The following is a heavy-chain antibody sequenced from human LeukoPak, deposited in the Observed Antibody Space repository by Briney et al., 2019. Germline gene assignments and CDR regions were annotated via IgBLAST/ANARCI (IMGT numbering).Heavy chain of an antibody. CDR3: PKDFGNYYDRSGYPPIEY. J-gene: IGHJ4*02. CDR2: INQSGSEK. CDR1: GFTFSSYC. V-gene: IGHV3-7*03. D-gene: IGHD3-22*01. Sequence: GGSLRLSCAASGFTFSSYCMSWVRQAPGKGLEWVANINQSGSEKYYVDSVKGRFTISRDNAKNSLYLQMNSLRAEDTAVYCWPKDFGNYYDRSGYPPIEYWGEGTLVTVSS.